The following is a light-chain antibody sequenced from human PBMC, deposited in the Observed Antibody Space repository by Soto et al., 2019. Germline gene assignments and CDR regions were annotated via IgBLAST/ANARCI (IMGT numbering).Light chain of an antibody. CDR1: SSDVDSYNY. J-gene: IGLJ3*02. Sequence: QSVLTQPPSASESPGQSVTISCTGTSSDVDSYNYVSWYQQHPGKAPKLMIHEVSKRPSGVPDRFSGSKSGNTASLTVSGLQAEDEADYYCSSNAGSSNWMFGGGTKLTVL. CDR2: EVS. CDR3: SSNAGSSNWM. V-gene: IGLV2-8*01.